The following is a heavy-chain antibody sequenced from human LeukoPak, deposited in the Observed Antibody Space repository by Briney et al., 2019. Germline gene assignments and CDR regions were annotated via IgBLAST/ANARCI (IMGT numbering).Heavy chain of an antibody. CDR2: IGSDDSNK. D-gene: IGHD3-10*01. CDR3: AKALPYYYGSGSYSELDY. V-gene: IGHV3-30*02. CDR1: GFTFSTYG. J-gene: IGHJ4*02. Sequence: GGSLRLSCVASGFTFSTYGMHWVRQAPGKGLEWVAKIGSDDSNKHYADSVKGRFTISRDNSKNTLYLQMNSLRAEDTAVYYCAKALPYYYGSGSYSELDYWGQGTLVTVSS.